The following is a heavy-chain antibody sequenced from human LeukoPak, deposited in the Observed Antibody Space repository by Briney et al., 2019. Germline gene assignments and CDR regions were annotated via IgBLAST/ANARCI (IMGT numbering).Heavy chain of an antibody. CDR2: ISSSGATK. D-gene: IGHD1-7*01. CDR3: ARNLGRPNDY. CDR1: GFTFNTYE. Sequence: GGSLSLSCAASGFTFNTYEMNWVRQAPEKGLEWISYISSSGATKYYADSVKGRFTISRDNAKNSLYLQMNSLIVEDTAVYYCARNLGRPNDYWGQGTPVTVSS. J-gene: IGHJ4*02. V-gene: IGHV3-48*03.